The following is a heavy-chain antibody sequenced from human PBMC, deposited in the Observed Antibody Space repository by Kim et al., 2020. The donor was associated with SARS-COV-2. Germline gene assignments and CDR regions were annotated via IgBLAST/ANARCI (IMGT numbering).Heavy chain of an antibody. CDR2: IYYMGST. V-gene: IGHV4-31*01. D-gene: IGHD2-21*02. J-gene: IGHJ4*02. CDR3: AREKEAYCGGDCYSYYFDY. Sequence: SETLSLTCTFSFFFFIIFFYSFLFMLPLSLKGLEWIGYIYYMGSTYYILSLKILVTLSVDTSKNQFSLKLSSVTAADTAVYYCAREKEAYCGGDCYSYYFDYWGQGTLVTVSS. CDR1: FFFFIIFFYS.